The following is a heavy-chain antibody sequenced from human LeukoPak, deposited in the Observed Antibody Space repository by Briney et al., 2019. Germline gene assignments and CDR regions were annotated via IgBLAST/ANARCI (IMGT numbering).Heavy chain of an antibody. V-gene: IGHV4-4*07. CDR1: GGSISSYY. Sequence: SETLSLTCTVSGGSISSYYWSWIRQPAGKGLEWIGRIYTSGSTNYNPSLKSRVTISVDTSKNQFSLKLSSVTAADTAVYYCARQVEDYYDSSGYYTRHFDYWGQGTLVTVSS. J-gene: IGHJ4*02. D-gene: IGHD3-22*01. CDR2: IYTSGST. CDR3: ARQVEDYYDSSGYYTRHFDY.